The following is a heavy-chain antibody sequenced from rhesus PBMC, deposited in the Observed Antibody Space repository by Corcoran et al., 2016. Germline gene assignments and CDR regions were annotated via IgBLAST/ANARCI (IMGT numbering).Heavy chain of an antibody. Sequence: VQLQESGPGLVKPSETLSLTCAVSGGSLSSSNSGSWIRQPPGNGLDWIGGIYSNTESTNSTPSLKNRVTISKDTSKNQFSLKLSSVTAADTAVYYCARGHSYFYYFDYWGQGVLVTVSS. V-gene: IGHV4S12*01. CDR2: IYSNTEST. CDR1: GGSLSSSNS. CDR3: ARGHSYFYYFDY. J-gene: IGHJ4*01. D-gene: IGHD5-12*01.